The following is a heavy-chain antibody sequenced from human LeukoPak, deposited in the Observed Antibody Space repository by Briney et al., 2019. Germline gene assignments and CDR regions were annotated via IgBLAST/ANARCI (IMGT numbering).Heavy chain of an antibody. CDR1: GGSFSGYY. D-gene: IGHD6-6*01. CDR3: ARRGSSSAGALDY. V-gene: IGHV4-34*01. J-gene: IGHJ4*02. Sequence: SETLSLTCAVYGGSFSGYYWSWIRQPPGKGLEWIGEINHSGSTNYNPSLKSRVTISVDTSKNQFSLKLSSVTAADTAVYYCARRGSSSAGALDYWGQGTLVTVSS. CDR2: INHSGST.